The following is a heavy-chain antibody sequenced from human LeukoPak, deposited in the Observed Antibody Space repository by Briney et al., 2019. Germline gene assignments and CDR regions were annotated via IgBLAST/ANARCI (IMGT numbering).Heavy chain of an antibody. CDR1: GGSISSSNW. CDR3: ARRKIAAGLYNWFDP. CDR2: IYHSGST. D-gene: IGHD6-13*01. Sequence: SETLSLTCAVSGGSISSSNWWSWVRQPPGKGLEWIGEIYHSGSTNYNPSLKSRVTISVDKSKNQFSLKLSSVTAADTAVYYCARRKIAAGLYNWFDPWGQGTLVTVSS. V-gene: IGHV4-4*02. J-gene: IGHJ5*02.